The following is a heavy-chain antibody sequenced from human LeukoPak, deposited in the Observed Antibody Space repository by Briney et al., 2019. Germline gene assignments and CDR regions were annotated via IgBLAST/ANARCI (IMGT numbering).Heavy chain of an antibody. CDR2: IYYSGST. J-gene: IGHJ4*02. CDR1: GGSISSSSYY. CDR3: AGLGTFVAYFDY. Sequence: SSETLSLTCTVSGGSISSSSYYWGWIRQPPGKGLEWIGSIYYSGSTYYNPSLKSRVTISVDTSKNQFSLKLSSVTAADTAVYYCAGLGTFVAYFDYWGQGTLVTVSS. V-gene: IGHV4-39*01. D-gene: IGHD1-14*01.